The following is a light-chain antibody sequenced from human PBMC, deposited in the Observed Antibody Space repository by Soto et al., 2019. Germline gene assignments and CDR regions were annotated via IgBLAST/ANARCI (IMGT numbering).Light chain of an antibody. CDR3: QQYNYWPRT. J-gene: IGKJ1*01. Sequence: DIVITQSPATLSMTPGERATLSCRASQSVSSNLAWYQQKPGQAPRLLIYGASTRASGIPARFGGSGSGTEFTLTISSLQSEDFAVYYCQQYNYWPRTFGQGTK. V-gene: IGKV3-15*01. CDR1: QSVSSN. CDR2: GAS.